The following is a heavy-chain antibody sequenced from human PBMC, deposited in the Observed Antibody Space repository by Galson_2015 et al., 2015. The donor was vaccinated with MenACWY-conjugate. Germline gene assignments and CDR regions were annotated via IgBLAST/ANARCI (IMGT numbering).Heavy chain of an antibody. CDR1: GYSFTSYW. D-gene: IGHD4-17*01. CDR2: IYPGDSDT. V-gene: IGHV5-51*01. Sequence: QSGAGVKKPGESLKISCKGSGYSFTSYWIGWGRQMPGKGLEWRGFIYPGDSDTTYSPSFQCQVPIGADKSISTAYLQWSSLRGSDTAMHYCARHGDYGDYNYWGQGTLVTVSS. J-gene: IGHJ4*02. CDR3: ARHGDYGDYNY.